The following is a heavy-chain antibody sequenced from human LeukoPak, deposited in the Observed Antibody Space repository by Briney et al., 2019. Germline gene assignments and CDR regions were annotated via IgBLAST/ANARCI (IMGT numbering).Heavy chain of an antibody. CDR3: ARGSRDKEVVVIMFGSRSNWFDP. Sequence: SETLSLTCTVSGGSISSSSYYWGWIRQPPGKGLEWIGSIYYSGSTYYNPSLKSRVTISVDTSKNQFSLKLSSVTAADTAVYYCARGSRDKEVVVIMFGSRSNWFDPWGQGTLVTVSS. CDR2: IYYSGST. J-gene: IGHJ5*02. D-gene: IGHD3-22*01. CDR1: GGSISSSSYY. V-gene: IGHV4-39*01.